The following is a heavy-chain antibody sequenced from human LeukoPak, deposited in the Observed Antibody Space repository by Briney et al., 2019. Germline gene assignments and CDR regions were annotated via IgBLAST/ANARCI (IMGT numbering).Heavy chain of an antibody. CDR1: GGSISSGSYY. CDR3: ARESDYYDSSGYYSADAFDI. V-gene: IGHV4-61*02. D-gene: IGHD3-22*01. Sequence: SSETLSLTCTVSGGSISSGSYYWSWIRQPAGKGLEWIGRIYTSGSTNYNPSLKSRVTISVDTSKNQFSLKLSSVTAADTAVYYCARESDYYDSSGYYSADAFDIWGQGTMVTVSS. CDR2: IYTSGST. J-gene: IGHJ3*02.